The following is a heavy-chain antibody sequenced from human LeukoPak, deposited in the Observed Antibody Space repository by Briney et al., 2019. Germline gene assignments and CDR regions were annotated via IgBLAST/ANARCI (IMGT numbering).Heavy chain of an antibody. CDR2: IIPIFGTA. Sequence: SVKVSCKASGGTFSSYAIRWMRQAPGQGLEWMGRIIPIFGTANYAQKFQGRVTITTDESTSTAYMELSSLRSEDTAVYYCARAPGYSYGHPFDYWGQGTLVTVSS. V-gene: IGHV1-69*05. CDR3: ARAPGYSYGHPFDY. CDR1: GGTFSSYA. J-gene: IGHJ4*02. D-gene: IGHD5-18*01.